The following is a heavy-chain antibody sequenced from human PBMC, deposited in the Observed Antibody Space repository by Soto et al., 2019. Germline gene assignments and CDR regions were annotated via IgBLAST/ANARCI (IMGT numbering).Heavy chain of an antibody. J-gene: IGHJ4*02. CDR1: GFTFSSYA. Sequence: GGSLRLSCAASGFTFSSYAMSWVRQAPGKGLEWVSAISCSGGSTYYADSVKGLFTISRDNSKNTLYLQMNSLRAEDTAVYYCAKDSDFMTYYFDFWGQGTLVTVSS. V-gene: IGHV3-23*01. CDR2: ISCSGGST. CDR3: AKDSDFMTYYFDF.